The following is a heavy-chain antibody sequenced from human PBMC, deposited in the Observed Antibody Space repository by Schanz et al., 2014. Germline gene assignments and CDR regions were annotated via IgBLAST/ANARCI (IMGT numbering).Heavy chain of an antibody. Sequence: EMQLLESGGGLAQPGGSLRLSCAASGFTFSSHCMHWVRQDPGKGLVWVARINSVGSNTDYADSVTGRFTISRDNAKNTLYLQMNSLRAEDTAVYYCARKVVATIGGYYDNWGQGTLVIVSS. V-gene: IGHV3-74*02. D-gene: IGHD5-12*01. J-gene: IGHJ4*02. CDR2: INSVGSNT. CDR1: GFTFSSHC. CDR3: ARKVVATIGGYYDN.